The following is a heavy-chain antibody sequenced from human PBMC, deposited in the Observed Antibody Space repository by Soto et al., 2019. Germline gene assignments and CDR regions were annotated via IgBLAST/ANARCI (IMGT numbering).Heavy chain of an antibody. Sequence: PGGSLRLSCAASRFIFSGYAMSWVRQTPGKGLEWVSSISDSGERTYYADSVKGRFTISRDNSKTTLFLQMNSLRADDTAVYFCAKGGLGFCTSPTCYAVWLDPWGQGTLVTVSS. CDR1: RFIFSGYA. CDR2: ISDSGERT. D-gene: IGHD2-2*01. V-gene: IGHV3-23*01. J-gene: IGHJ5*02. CDR3: AKGGLGFCTSPTCYAVWLDP.